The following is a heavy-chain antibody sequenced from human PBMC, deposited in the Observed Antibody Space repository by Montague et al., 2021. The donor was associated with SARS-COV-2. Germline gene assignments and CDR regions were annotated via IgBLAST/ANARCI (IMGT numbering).Heavy chain of an antibody. CDR2: IYSSGIT. V-gene: IGHV4-59*02. CDR3: AGTYSSTLDFQH. Sequence: SETLSLTCTVSGASVGSFYWSWVRQSPDNRLEWIGYIYSSGITKYNPSLESRVSMSLDASKNQFSLSLRSVTAADTAIYYCAGTYSSTLDFQHWGQGTLATVSP. CDR1: GASVGSFY. J-gene: IGHJ1*01. D-gene: IGHD2-2*01.